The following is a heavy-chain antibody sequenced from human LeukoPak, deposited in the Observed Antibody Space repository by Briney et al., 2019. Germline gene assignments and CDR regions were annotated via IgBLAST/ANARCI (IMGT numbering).Heavy chain of an antibody. D-gene: IGHD1-26*01. CDR2: ISGNGGST. CDR3: AKMRPGATHY. V-gene: IGHV3-23*01. CDR1: GFTFSTFG. Sequence: GGSLRLSCAASGFTFSTFGMSWVRQAPGQGLEWVSAISGNGGSTYYADSVKGRFTISRDNSKNTLYLQMNSLRAEDTAVYYCAKMRPGATHYWGQGTLVTVSS. J-gene: IGHJ4*02.